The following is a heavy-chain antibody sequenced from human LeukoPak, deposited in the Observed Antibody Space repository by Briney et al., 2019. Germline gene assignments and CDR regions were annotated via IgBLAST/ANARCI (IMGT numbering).Heavy chain of an antibody. V-gene: IGHV3-48*01. D-gene: IGHD4/OR15-4a*01. Sequence: GGSLRLSCAASGFTFSSYSMNWVRQAPGKGLEWVSYISSSSSTIYYADSVKGRFTISRDNANNSLYLQMNSLRAEDAAVYYCARVDYLYGGSIDYWGQGTLVTVSS. CDR1: GFTFSSYS. CDR3: ARVDYLYGGSIDY. J-gene: IGHJ4*02. CDR2: ISSSSSTI.